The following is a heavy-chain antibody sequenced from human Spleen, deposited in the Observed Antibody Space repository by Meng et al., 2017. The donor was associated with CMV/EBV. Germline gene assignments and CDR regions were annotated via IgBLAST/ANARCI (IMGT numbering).Heavy chain of an antibody. CDR2: ISGSGGST. Sequence: GGSLRLSCAASGFTFSSYAMSWVRQAPGKGLEWVSAISGSGGSTYYADSVKGRFTISRDNSKNTLYLQMNSLRAEYTAVYYCAKGSSTYYDFWSGYEIYYFDYWGQGTLVTVSS. V-gene: IGHV3-23*01. J-gene: IGHJ4*02. CDR3: AKGSSTYYDFWSGYEIYYFDY. D-gene: IGHD3-3*01. CDR1: GFTFSSYA.